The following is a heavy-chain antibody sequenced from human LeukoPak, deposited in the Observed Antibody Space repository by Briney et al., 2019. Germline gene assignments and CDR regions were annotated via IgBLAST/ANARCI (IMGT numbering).Heavy chain of an antibody. Sequence: GGSLRLSCAASGFTFNTYSMNWVRQAPGKGLEWVSSISDNSNYIYYSDSVEGRFTISRDNAKDSLYLQMNSLRVEDTAVYYCANHFACGSTSCPPFDSWGQGTLVTVSS. CDR3: ANHFACGSTSCPPFDS. CDR2: ISDNSNYI. D-gene: IGHD2-2*01. J-gene: IGHJ4*02. CDR1: GFTFNTYS. V-gene: IGHV3-21*01.